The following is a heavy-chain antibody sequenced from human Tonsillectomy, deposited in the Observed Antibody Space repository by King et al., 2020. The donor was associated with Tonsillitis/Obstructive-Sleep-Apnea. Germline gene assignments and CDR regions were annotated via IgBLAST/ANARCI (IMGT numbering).Heavy chain of an antibody. J-gene: IGHJ3*02. CDR1: GGSISSGGYY. CDR3: ARDSYYSGYDPHAFDI. V-gene: IGHV4-31*03. CDR2: IYYSGST. Sequence: VQLKESGPGLVKPSQTLSLTCTVSGGSISSGGYYWRWIRQHPGKGLEWIGYIYYSGSTYYNPSLKSRVTISVDTSKNQFSLKLSSVTAADTAVYYCARDSYYSGYDPHAFDIWGQGTMVTVSS. D-gene: IGHD5-12*01.